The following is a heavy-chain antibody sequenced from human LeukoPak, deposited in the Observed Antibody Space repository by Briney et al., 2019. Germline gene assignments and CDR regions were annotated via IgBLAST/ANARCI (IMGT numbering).Heavy chain of an antibody. D-gene: IGHD1-26*01. CDR3: ARDPAGSGWYDP. CDR2: MSYTGTT. CDR1: GGSISSHY. J-gene: IGHJ5*02. V-gene: IGHV4-59*11. Sequence: SETLSLTCAVSGGSISSHYWGWIRQPPGKGLEWIGDMSYTGTTKYNPSLKNRVTISVDTSKNQVSMKLTSVSAADTAVYHGARDPAGSGWYDPWGPGTLVAVSS.